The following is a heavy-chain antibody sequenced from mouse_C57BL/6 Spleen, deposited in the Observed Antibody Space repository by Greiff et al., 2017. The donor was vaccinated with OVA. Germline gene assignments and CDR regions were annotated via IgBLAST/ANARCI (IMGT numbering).Heavy chain of an antibody. Sequence: VQLQQSGAELAKPGASVKLSCKASGYTFTSYWMHWVKQRPGQGLEWIGYINPSSGYTKYNQKFKDKATLTADKSSSTAYMQLSSLTYEDSAVYYCAREVSTTVVATDYAMDYWGQGTSVTVSS. D-gene: IGHD1-1*01. CDR1: GYTFTSYW. V-gene: IGHV1-7*01. CDR2: INPSSGYT. J-gene: IGHJ4*01. CDR3: AREVSTTVVATDYAMDY.